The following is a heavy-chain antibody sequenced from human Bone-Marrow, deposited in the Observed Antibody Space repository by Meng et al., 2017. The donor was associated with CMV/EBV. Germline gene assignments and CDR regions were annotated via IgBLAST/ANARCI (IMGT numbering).Heavy chain of an antibody. Sequence: SETLSLTCAVYGGSFSGYYWTWIRQPPGKGLEWIGEINQSGSTKYNPSLKSRVTISVDTSKNQFSLKLSSVTAADTAVYYCASLSRAQGKDYWGQGTLVTGAS. CDR3: ASLSRAQGKDY. V-gene: IGHV4-34*01. J-gene: IGHJ4*02. D-gene: IGHD4-23*01. CDR2: INQSGST. CDR1: GGSFSGYY.